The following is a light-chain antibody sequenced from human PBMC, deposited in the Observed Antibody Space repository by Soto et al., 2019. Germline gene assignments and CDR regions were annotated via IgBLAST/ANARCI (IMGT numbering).Light chain of an antibody. CDR2: DAS. CDR3: QQYDNLPLT. CDR1: QDISNF. Sequence: DIQMTQSPSSLSASVGDRVTITCQASQDISNFLNWYQQKPGKAPKLLIYDASNLETGVPSRFSGSGSGTDFTFTISSLQPEDIATYSCQQYDNLPLTFGGGTKLDIK. J-gene: IGKJ4*01. V-gene: IGKV1-33*01.